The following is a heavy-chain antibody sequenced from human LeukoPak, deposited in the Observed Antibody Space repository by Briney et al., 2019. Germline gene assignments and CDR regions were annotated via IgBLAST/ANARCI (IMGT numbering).Heavy chain of an antibody. V-gene: IGHV3-11*04. Sequence: GGSLRLSCAASGFTFTVYYMTWIRQAPGKGLEWLSYISNSGDTIYYADSVKGRFSISRDNVKKSLYLQMNSLRAEDTAVYYCARGSPSTYYYDSSGFYWGQGTLVTVSS. D-gene: IGHD3-22*01. CDR1: GFTFTVYY. CDR2: ISNSGDTI. J-gene: IGHJ4*02. CDR3: ARGSPSTYYYDSSGFY.